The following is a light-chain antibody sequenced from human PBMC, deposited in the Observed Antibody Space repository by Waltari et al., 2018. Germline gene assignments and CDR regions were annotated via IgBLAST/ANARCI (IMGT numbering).Light chain of an antibody. CDR3: MIFHGNAWV. J-gene: IGLJ2*01. V-gene: IGLV5-45*03. CDR1: SGINVGAYR. CDR2: YKSDSDK. Sequence: QAVLTQPSSLSASPGASASLTCTLRSGINVGAYRIYWYQQKPGSPPQYLLRYKSDSDKGLGSGVPSRFSGSKDASANAGILLISGLQSDDEACYYCMIFHGNAWVFGGGTKLTVL.